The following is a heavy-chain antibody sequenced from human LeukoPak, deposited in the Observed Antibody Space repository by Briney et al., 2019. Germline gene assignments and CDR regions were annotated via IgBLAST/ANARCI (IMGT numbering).Heavy chain of an antibody. Sequence: ASVKVSCKASGYTFTGYYMHWVRQAPGQGLELMGWINPNSGGTNYAQKFQGRVTMTRDTSISTAYMELSRLRSDDTAVYYCARDRASGYDMEYWGQGTLVTVSS. J-gene: IGHJ4*02. CDR2: INPNSGGT. D-gene: IGHD5-12*01. CDR1: GYTFTGYY. CDR3: ARDRASGYDMEY. V-gene: IGHV1-2*02.